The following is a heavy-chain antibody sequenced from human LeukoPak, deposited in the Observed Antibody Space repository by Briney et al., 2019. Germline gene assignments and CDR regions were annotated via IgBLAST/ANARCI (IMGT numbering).Heavy chain of an antibody. J-gene: IGHJ3*02. CDR1: GGSISSYY. Sequence: PSETLSLTCTVSGGSISSYYWSWLRQPPGKGLEWIGYIYYSGSTNYNPSLKSRVTISVDTSKNQFSLKLSSVTAADTAVYYCARAYYDFWSGYYTGPDAFDIWGQGTMVTVSS. V-gene: IGHV4-59*01. CDR3: ARAYYDFWSGYYTGPDAFDI. D-gene: IGHD3-3*01. CDR2: IYYSGST.